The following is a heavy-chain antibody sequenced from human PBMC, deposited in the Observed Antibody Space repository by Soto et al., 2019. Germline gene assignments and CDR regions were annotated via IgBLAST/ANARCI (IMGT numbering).Heavy chain of an antibody. CDR1: GGSISSGDYY. CDR3: ARVSPCYYDSIGYYTPDCFSY. Sequence: SETLSLTCTVSGGSISSGDYYWSWIRQPPGKGLEWIGYIYYSGSTYYNPSLKSRVTISVDTSKNQFSLKLSSVTAADTAVYYCARVSPCYYDSIGYYTPDCFSYWGQGTLVTVSS. J-gene: IGHJ4*02. CDR2: IYYSGST. D-gene: IGHD3-22*01. V-gene: IGHV4-30-4*01.